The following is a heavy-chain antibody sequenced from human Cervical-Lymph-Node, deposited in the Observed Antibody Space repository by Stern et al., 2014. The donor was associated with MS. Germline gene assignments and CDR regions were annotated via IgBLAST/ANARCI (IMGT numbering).Heavy chain of an antibody. CDR2: MNPNSGNT. J-gene: IGHJ4*02. CDR3: AAQLGPDV. D-gene: IGHD6-13*01. CDR1: GYVFTAYD. Sequence: MQLVESGAEVKKPGASVKVSCETSGYVFTAYDINWVRQAPGQGLEWMGWMNPNSGNTGYAQQFQGRVTMTRDTSITTAYMEMSSLRSEDTAVYYCAAQLGPDVWGQGTRVTGSS. V-gene: IGHV1-8*02.